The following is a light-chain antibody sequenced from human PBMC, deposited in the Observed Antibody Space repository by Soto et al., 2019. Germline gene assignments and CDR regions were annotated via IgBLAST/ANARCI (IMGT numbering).Light chain of an antibody. J-gene: IGLJ2*01. V-gene: IGLV2-14*01. CDR1: SSDVGGYNY. CDR3: SSYTSSSTVV. CDR2: DVS. Sequence: QSALTQPASVSGSPGQSITISCTGTSSDVGGYNYVSWYQQHPGKVPKLMINDVSNRPSGVSNRFSGSKSGNTASLTISGLQAEDEADYYCSSYTSSSTVVFGGGTQLTVL.